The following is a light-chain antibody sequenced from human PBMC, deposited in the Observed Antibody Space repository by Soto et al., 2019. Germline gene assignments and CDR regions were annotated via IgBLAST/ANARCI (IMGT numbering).Light chain of an antibody. Sequence: DIVMTQSPDSLAVSLGERATINCKSSRSVLYSSNNKNYLAWYQQKPGQPPKLLIYWASVRESGVPERFSGSGSGTDFILTISNLQAEDVAVYYCQQYYSTPPYTFGQGTKLEI. J-gene: IGKJ2*01. CDR2: WAS. CDR3: QQYYSTPPYT. V-gene: IGKV4-1*01. CDR1: RSVLYSSNNKNY.